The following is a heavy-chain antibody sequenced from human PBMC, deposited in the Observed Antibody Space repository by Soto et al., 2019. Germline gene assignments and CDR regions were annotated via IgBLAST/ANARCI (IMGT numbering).Heavy chain of an antibody. CDR3: ARSIKLGLYYYYGMDV. D-gene: IGHD7-27*01. Sequence: SSVKVSCKASGGTFSSYAISWVRQAPGQGLEWMGGIIPIFGTANYAQKFQGRVTITADESTSTAYMELSSLRSEDTAVYYCARSIKLGLYYYYGMDVWGQGTTVTVSS. CDR1: GGTFSSYA. V-gene: IGHV1-69*13. J-gene: IGHJ6*02. CDR2: IIPIFGTA.